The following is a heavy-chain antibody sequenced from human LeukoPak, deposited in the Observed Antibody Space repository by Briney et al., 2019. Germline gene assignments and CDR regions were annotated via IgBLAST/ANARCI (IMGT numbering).Heavy chain of an antibody. V-gene: IGHV1-18*01. CDR2: ISAYNGNT. CDR3: ARDLRGYSYGPKYFDY. Sequence: ASVKVSCKASGYTFTSYGISWVRQAPGQGLEWMGWISAYNGNTNYAQKLQGRVTMTTDTFTSTAYMELRSLRSDDTAVYYCARDLRGYSYGPKYFDYWGQGTLVTVSS. D-gene: IGHD5-18*01. CDR1: GYTFTSYG. J-gene: IGHJ4*02.